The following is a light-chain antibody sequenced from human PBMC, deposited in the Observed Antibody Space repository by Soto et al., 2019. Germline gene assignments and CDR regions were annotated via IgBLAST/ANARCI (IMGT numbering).Light chain of an antibody. J-gene: IGKJ1*01. CDR3: QQYNYWPWT. V-gene: IGKV3-15*01. Sequence: EIVLAQSPATLSVSPGERVTLSCRATQNIANKLAWYQQRPGQAPRLLMYGASTRATDIPTRFSGSGSGTEFTLTITGLQSEDFAVYYCQQYNYWPWTFGQGTKVEI. CDR1: QNIANK. CDR2: GAS.